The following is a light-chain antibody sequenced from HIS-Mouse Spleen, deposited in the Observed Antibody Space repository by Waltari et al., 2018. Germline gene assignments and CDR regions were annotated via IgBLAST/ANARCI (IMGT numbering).Light chain of an antibody. CDR3: SSYAGSNNYV. J-gene: IGLJ1*01. V-gene: IGLV2-8*01. CDR2: EVS. CDR1: SSAVGGYHY. Sequence: QSALTQPPSASGSPGQSVTISCTGTSSAVGGYHYVPWYQQHPGKAPKLMIYEVSKRPSGVPDRFSGSKSGNTASLTVSGLQAEDEADYYCSSYAGSNNYVFGTGTKVTVL.